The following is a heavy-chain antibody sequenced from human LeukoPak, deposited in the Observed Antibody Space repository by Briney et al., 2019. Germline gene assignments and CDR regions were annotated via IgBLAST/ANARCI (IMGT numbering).Heavy chain of an antibody. CDR1: GGSISSGDYY. Sequence: SQTLSLTCTVPGGSISSGDYYWSWIRQPPGKGLEWIVYTYYSGSTYYNPSLKSRVTISVDTSKNQFSLKLSSVTAADTGVYYCARGGQYQLLPFDYWGQGTLVTVSS. CDR3: ARGGQYQLLPFDY. V-gene: IGHV4-30-4*01. CDR2: TYYSGST. D-gene: IGHD2-2*01. J-gene: IGHJ4*02.